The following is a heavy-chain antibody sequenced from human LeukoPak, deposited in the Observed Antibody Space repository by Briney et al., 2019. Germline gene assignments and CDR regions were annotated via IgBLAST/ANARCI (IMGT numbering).Heavy chain of an antibody. CDR1: GFTVDDYA. CDR2: ISWNSGSI. V-gene: IGHV3-9*03. D-gene: IGHD5-12*01. Sequence: GGSLRLSCAASGFTVDDYAMHWVRQAPGKGLEWVSGISWNSGSIGYADSVKGRFTISRDNAKNSLYLQMNSLRAEDMALYYCARYSGYDYALDYWGQGTLVTVSS. J-gene: IGHJ4*02. CDR3: ARYSGYDYALDY.